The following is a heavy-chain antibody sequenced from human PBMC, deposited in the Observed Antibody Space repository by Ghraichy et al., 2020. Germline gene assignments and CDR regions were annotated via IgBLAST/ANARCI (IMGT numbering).Heavy chain of an antibody. J-gene: IGHJ6*02. V-gene: IGHV6-1*01. Sequence: SETLSLTCTISGDSVSSNSAAWNWIRQSPSRGLEWLGRTFHRSKWYNDYAVSVKSRITINPDTSKNQFSLQLSSVTPEDTAVYYCARDFSGSYSGMDVWGQGTTVTVSS. CDR3: ARDFSGSYSGMDV. CDR1: GDSVSSNSAA. CDR2: TFHRSKWYN. D-gene: IGHD1-26*01.